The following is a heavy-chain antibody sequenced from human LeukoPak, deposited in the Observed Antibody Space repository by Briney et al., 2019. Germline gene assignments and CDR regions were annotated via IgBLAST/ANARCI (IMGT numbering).Heavy chain of an antibody. V-gene: IGHV1-69*04. D-gene: IGHD3-22*01. CDR1: GGTFSSYA. J-gene: IGHJ4*02. CDR3: ARFATYYYDSSGYYAADYFDY. CDR2: IIPILGIA. Sequence: SVKVSCNASGGTFSSYAISWVRQAPGQGLEWMGRIIPILGIANYAQKFQGRVTITADKSTSTAYMELSSLRSEDTAVYYCARFATYYYDSSGYYAADYFDYWGQGTLVTVSS.